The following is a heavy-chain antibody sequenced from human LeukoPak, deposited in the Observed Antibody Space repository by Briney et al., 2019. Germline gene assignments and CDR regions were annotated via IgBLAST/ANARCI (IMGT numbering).Heavy chain of an antibody. CDR1: XFXXXXXX. V-gene: IGHV3-23*01. CDR3: VRDKLTGASRLDY. CDR2: ISDSGSST. D-gene: IGHD7-27*01. J-gene: IGHJ4*02. Sequence: GXXXLXXVAXXFXXXXXXXXXVXQAPGKGXEXVSAISDSGSSTYYADSVKGRFTISRDNSKNTLYLQMNSLRAEDTAVYYCVRDKLTGASRLDYWGQGTLLTVSS.